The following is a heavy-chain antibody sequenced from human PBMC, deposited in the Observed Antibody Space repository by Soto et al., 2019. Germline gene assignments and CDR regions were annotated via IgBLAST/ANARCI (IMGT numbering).Heavy chain of an antibody. J-gene: IGHJ5*02. CDR1: GGSFSGYY. V-gene: IGHV4-34*01. CDR3: ARDQLEGNWFDP. Sequence: SETLSLTCAVYGGSFSGYYWSWIRQPPGKGLEWIGEINHSGSTNYNPSLKSRATISVDTSKNQFSLKLSSVTAADTAVYYCARDQLEGNWFDPWGQGTLVTVSS. D-gene: IGHD1-1*01. CDR2: INHSGST.